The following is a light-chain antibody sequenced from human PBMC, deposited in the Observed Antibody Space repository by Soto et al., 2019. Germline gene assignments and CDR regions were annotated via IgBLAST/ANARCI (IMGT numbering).Light chain of an antibody. CDR2: GAS. J-gene: IGKJ4*01. V-gene: IGKV3-20*01. Sequence: VLTQSPGTLSLSPGERATLSCRASQSVNNNYLAWYQQKPGQSPRRLIYGASIRATAIPDRFSGSGSGTDFTLTISRLEPEDIAVYYCQQFSSYPLTFGGGTKVDIK. CDR1: QSVNNNY. CDR3: QQFSSYPLT.